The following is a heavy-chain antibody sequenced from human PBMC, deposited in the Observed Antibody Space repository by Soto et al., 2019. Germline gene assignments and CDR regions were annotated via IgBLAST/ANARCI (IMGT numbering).Heavy chain of an antibody. J-gene: IGHJ6*01. D-gene: IGHD6-19*01. CDR2: ISYDGSNK. V-gene: IGHV3-30*18. Sequence: QVQLVESGGGVVQPGRSLRLSCAASGFTFSSYGMHWVRQAPGKGLEWVAVISYDGSNKYYADSVKGRFTISRDNSKNTLYLQMNSLRAEDTAVYYCAKADRQWSVLIGDVW. CDR1: GFTFSSYG. CDR3: AKADRQWSVLIGDV.